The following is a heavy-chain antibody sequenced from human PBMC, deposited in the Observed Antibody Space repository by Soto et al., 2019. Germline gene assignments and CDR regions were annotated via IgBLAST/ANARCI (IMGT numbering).Heavy chain of an antibody. J-gene: IGHJ4*02. V-gene: IGHV4-59*01. CDR3: ARTATAVPIDY. CDR2: IYYSGST. Sequence: PSETLSLTCTVSGGSISSYYWSWIRQPPGKGLEWIGYIYYSGSTNYNPSLKSRVTISLDTSKNQFSLKLSSVIAADTAVYFCARTATAVPIDYWGLRTLVTVSS. D-gene: IGHD2-2*02. CDR1: GGSISSYY.